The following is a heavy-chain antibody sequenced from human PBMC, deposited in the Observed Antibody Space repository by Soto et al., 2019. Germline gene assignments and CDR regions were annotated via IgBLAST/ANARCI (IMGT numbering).Heavy chain of an antibody. J-gene: IGHJ5*02. V-gene: IGHV2-5*02. Sequence: QITLKESGPTLVKPTQTLTLTCTFSGFSLSTSGVGVGWIRQPPGKALEWLALIYWDDDKRYSPSVKSRLTITKDTYKNQVVLTMTNMDPKDTAKYYCAHSRPCRNSWDGGCFDPWGQGTLVTVSS. CDR2: IYWDDDK. CDR3: AHSRPCRNSWDGGCFDP. CDR1: GFSLSTSGVG. D-gene: IGHD6-13*01.